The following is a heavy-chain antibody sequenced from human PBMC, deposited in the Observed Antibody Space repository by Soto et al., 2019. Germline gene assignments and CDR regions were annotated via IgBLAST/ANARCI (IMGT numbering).Heavy chain of an antibody. V-gene: IGHV6-1*01. D-gene: IGHD3-10*01. J-gene: IGHJ5*02. CDR3: ARDRFSGYNWLDP. CDR1: GDSVSSKTAA. CDR2: TYYRSKWYN. Sequence: SQTLSLTCVISGDSVSSKTAAWNWIRQSPSRGLEWLGRTYYRSKWYNDYAESVKSRITVSPDTSKNQFSLQLDAVTPEDTAMYYCARDRFSGYNWLDPWGQGTLVTVSS.